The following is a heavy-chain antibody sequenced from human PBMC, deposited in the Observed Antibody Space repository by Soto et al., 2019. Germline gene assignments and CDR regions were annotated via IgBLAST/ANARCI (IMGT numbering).Heavy chain of an antibody. Sequence: QVQLVESGGGVVQPGRSLRLSCAASGFTFSSYAMHWVRQAPSKGLEWVAVISYDGSNKYYADSVKGRFTISRDNSKNTLYLQMNSLRAEDTAVYYCARDLVAFDIWGQGTMVTVSS. D-gene: IGHD2-15*01. CDR2: ISYDGSNK. V-gene: IGHV3-30-3*01. CDR3: ARDLVAFDI. J-gene: IGHJ3*02. CDR1: GFTFSSYA.